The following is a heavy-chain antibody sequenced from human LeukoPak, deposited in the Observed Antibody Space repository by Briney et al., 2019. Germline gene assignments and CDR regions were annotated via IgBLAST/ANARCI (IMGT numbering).Heavy chain of an antibody. CDR1: GFTFTDAW. V-gene: IGHV3-15*01. CDR2: IRSKTDGGTT. CDR3: STWTDLYDY. D-gene: IGHD3/OR15-3a*01. J-gene: IGHJ4*02. Sequence: PGGSLRLSCVASGFTFTDAWMTWVRQAPGKGLEWVGRIRSKTDGGTTDYAAAVKGRFIISRDDSRNTFYLQMNSLTTEDTAVYYCSTWTDLYDYWGQGTLVTVSS.